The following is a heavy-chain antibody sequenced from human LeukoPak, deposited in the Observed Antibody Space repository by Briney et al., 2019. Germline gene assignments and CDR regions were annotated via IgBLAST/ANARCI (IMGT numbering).Heavy chain of an antibody. CDR2: IIPIFGTA. Sequence: ASVKVSCKASGGTFSSYAISWVRQAPGQGLEWMGGIIPIFGTANYAQKFQGRVTITADESTSTGYMELSSLRSEDTAVYYCASKRGYSYGLDYWGQGTLVTVSS. CDR1: GGTFSSYA. D-gene: IGHD5-18*01. CDR3: ASKRGYSYGLDY. V-gene: IGHV1-69*01. J-gene: IGHJ4*02.